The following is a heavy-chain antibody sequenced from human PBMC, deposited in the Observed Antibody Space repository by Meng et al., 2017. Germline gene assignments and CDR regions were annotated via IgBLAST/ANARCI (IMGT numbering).Heavy chain of an antibody. Sequence: QVSLVQVGAEVKKPGSSVKVSCKASGGTFSSYAISWVRQAPGQGLEWMGGIIPIFGTANYAQKFQGRVTITADESTSTAYMELSSLRSEDTAVYYCARDYGDYAWIAKRWFDPWGQGTLVTVSS. CDR2: IIPIFGTA. J-gene: IGHJ5*02. D-gene: IGHD4-17*01. CDR3: ARDYGDYAWIAKRWFDP. CDR1: GGTFSSYA. V-gene: IGHV1-69*01.